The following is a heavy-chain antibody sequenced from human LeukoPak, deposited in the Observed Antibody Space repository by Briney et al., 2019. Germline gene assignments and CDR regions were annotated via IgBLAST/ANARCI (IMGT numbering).Heavy chain of an antibody. V-gene: IGHV4-34*01. D-gene: IGHD3-3*01. Sequence: SETLSLTCAVYGGSFSGYYWSWIRQPPGKGLEWIGEINHSGSTNHNPSLKSRVTISVDTSKNQFSLKLSSVTAADTAVYYCARGYGFGVVFAYYYYMDVWGKGTTVTVSS. CDR2: INHSGST. J-gene: IGHJ6*03. CDR3: ARGYGFGVVFAYYYYMDV. CDR1: GGSFSGYY.